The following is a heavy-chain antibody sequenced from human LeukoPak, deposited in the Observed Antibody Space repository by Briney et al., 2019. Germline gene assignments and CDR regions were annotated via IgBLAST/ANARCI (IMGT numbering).Heavy chain of an antibody. D-gene: IGHD6-13*01. CDR2: IYYSGST. V-gene: IGHV4-30-4*01. J-gene: IGHJ4*02. CDR1: GGSISSGDYY. Sequence: SETLFLTCTVSGGSISSGDYYRSWIRQPPGKGLEWIGYIYYSGSTYYNPSLKSRVTISVDTSKNQFSLKLSSVTAADTAVYYCARGKQLFDYWGQGTLVTVSS. CDR3: ARGKQLFDY.